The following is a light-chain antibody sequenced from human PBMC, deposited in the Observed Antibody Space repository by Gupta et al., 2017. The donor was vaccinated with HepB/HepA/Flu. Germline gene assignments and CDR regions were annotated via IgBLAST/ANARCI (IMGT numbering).Light chain of an antibody. CDR3: QSYDSSLSDVV. Sequence: QSVLTQPPSVSGAPGQRVTISCTGNNSNIGAGYDVHWYQQLPGTPPKLVIHSNSNRPSGVPDRFSGSKSGTSASLAITGLQAEDEADFYCQSYDSSLSDVVFGGGTKLTGL. CDR1: NSNIGAGYD. CDR2: SNS. J-gene: IGLJ2*01. V-gene: IGLV1-40*01.